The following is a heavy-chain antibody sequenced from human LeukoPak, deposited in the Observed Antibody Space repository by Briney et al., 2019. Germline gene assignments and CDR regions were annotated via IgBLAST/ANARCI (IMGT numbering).Heavy chain of an antibody. D-gene: IGHD4-11*01. CDR2: VYTSGST. CDR1: GGSISGGY. V-gene: IGHV4-4*09. CDR3: AKSYFDYSTYYSYYFNL. Sequence: SETLPLTCTVSGGSISGGYWSWIRQPPGRGLEWIGYVYTSGSTNYNPSLKSRVTISVDTSKSQFALKLSSVTAADTAVYYCAKSYFDYSTYYSYYFNLWGQGALVTVSS. J-gene: IGHJ4*02.